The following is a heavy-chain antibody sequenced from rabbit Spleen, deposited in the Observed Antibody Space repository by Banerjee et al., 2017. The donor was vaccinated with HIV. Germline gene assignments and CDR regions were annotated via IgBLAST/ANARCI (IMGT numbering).Heavy chain of an antibody. J-gene: IGHJ6*01. Sequence: QEQLVESGGGLVQPGGSLKLSCKASGFDFSDYGVSWVRQAPGKGLEWIGYIDPIFGSTYYASWVNGRFTISRHNAQNTLYLQLDSLTAADTATYFCARDTGSSFSSYGMDLWGPGTLVTVS. CDR3: ARDTGSSFSSYGMDL. CDR2: IDPIFGST. D-gene: IGHD8-1*01. V-gene: IGHV1S47*01. CDR1: GFDFSDYG.